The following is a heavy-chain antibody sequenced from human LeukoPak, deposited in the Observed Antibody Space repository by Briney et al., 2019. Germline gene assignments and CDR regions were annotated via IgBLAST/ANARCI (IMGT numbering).Heavy chain of an antibody. V-gene: IGHV1-2*02. CDR3: ARERRLRWRGGLD. CDR2: INPNSGGT. D-gene: IGHD4-23*01. J-gene: IGHJ4*02. Sequence: GASVKVSCKASGYTFTGCYMHWVRQDPGQGLEWMGWINPNSGGTNYAQKFQGRVTMTRDTSISTAHMELSRLRSDDTAVYYCARERRLRWRGGLDWGQGTLVTVPS. CDR1: GYTFTGCY.